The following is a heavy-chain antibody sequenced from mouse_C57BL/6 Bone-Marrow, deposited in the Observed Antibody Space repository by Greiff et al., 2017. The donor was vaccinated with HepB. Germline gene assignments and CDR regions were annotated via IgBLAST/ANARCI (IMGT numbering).Heavy chain of an antibody. Sequence: LVESGAELARPGASVKLSCKASGYTFTSYGISWVKQRTGQGLEWIGEIYPRSGNTYYNEKFKGKATLTADKSSSTAYMELRSLTSEDSAVYFCARGIPTVVASLDVWGTGTTVTVSS. CDR1: GYTFTSYG. D-gene: IGHD1-1*01. CDR2: IYPRSGNT. J-gene: IGHJ1*03. V-gene: IGHV1-81*01. CDR3: ARGIPTVVASLDV.